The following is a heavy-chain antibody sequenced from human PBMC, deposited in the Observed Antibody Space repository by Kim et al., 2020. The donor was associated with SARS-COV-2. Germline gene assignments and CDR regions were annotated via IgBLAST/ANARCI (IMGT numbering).Heavy chain of an antibody. J-gene: IGHJ4*02. CDR1: GFTFSSYS. CDR3: ARDLDY. CDR2: ISSNGSNI. V-gene: IGHV3-48*01. Sequence: GGSLRLSCAASGFTFSSYSMNWVRQAPGKGLEWVSDISSNGSNIYYADSVKGRFTISRDNSKNTLYLQMNSLRAEDTAVYYCARDLDYWGQGTLVNVFS.